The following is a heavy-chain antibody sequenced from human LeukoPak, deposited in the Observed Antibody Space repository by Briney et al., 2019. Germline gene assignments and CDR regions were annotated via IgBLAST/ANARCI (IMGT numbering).Heavy chain of an antibody. J-gene: IGHJ5*02. CDR3: ARGLQLAGWFDP. CDR2: IYYSGST. D-gene: IGHD5-18*01. Sequence: SETLSLTCTVSGGSISSSSYYWGWIRQPPGKGLEWIGAIYYSGSTYYNPSLKSRVTISVATSKNQFSLRLSSVTAADTAVYYCARGLQLAGWFDPRGQGTLVTVSS. V-gene: IGHV4-39*01. CDR1: GGSISSSSYY.